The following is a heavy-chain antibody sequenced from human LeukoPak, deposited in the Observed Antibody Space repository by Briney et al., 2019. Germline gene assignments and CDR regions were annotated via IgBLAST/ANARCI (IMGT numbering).Heavy chain of an antibody. Sequence: SETLSLTCTVSGGSISSYYWSWIRQPPGKGLEWIGYIYYSGSTNYNPSLKSRVTISVDTSKNQFSLKLSSVTAADTAVYYCARHRSLDGDYPSGAFDIWGQGTMVTVSS. CDR1: GGSISSYY. CDR2: IYYSGST. D-gene: IGHD4-17*01. CDR3: ARHRSLDGDYPSGAFDI. J-gene: IGHJ3*02. V-gene: IGHV4-59*08.